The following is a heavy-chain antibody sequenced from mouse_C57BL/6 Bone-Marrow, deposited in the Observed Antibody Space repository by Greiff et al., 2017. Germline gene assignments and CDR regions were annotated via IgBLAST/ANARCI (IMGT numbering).Heavy chain of an antibody. CDR2: IYPGSGST. J-gene: IGHJ1*03. Sequence: QVQLQQPGAELVKPGASVTMSCKASGYTFTSYWITWVKQRPGQGLEWIGDIYPGSGSTNYNEKFKSKATLTVDTSSSTAYMQLSSLTSDDSSFYYCARHYYSGYWYFDVWGTGTTVTVSS. D-gene: IGHD2-12*01. V-gene: IGHV1-55*01. CDR3: ARHYYSGYWYFDV. CDR1: GYTFTSYW.